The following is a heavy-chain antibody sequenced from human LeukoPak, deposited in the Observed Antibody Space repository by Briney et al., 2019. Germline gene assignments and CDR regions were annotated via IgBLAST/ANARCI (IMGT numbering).Heavy chain of an antibody. J-gene: IGHJ5*02. CDR2: IYYSGST. CDR3: ARDQGYSSSSREGWFDP. CDR1: GGSISSSSYY. D-gene: IGHD6-13*01. V-gene: IGHV4-39*07. Sequence: SETLSLTCTVSGGSISSSSYYWGWIRQPPGKGLEWIGSIYYSGSTYYNPSLKSRVTISVDTSKNQFSLKLSSVTAADTAVFYCARDQGYSSSSREGWFDPWGQGTLVTVSS.